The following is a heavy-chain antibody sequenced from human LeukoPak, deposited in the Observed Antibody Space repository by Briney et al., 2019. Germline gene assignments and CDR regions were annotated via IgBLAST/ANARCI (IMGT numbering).Heavy chain of an antibody. Sequence: SETLSLTCTVSGGSIRSSSFYGGWIRQPPGKGPEWIGGIYFSGTTYYNPSLKSRVTISVDTSKNQFSLKLSPVTAADTAVYYCARVSRWHKWLRLTYGIDVWGQGTTVTVSS. CDR3: ARVSRWHKWLRLTYGIDV. CDR1: GGSIRSSSFY. V-gene: IGHV4-39*07. CDR2: IYFSGTT. J-gene: IGHJ6*02. D-gene: IGHD5-12*01.